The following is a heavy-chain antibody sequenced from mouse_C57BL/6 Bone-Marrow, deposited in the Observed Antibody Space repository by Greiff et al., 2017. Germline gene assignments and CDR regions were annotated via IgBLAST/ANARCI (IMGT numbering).Heavy chain of an antibody. CDR3: TGGYSTLGFDY. V-gene: IGHV6-6*01. Sequence: VTVEESGGGLVQPGGSMKLSCAASGFTFSDAWMDWVRQSPEKGLEWVAEIRNKANNHATYYAESVKGRFTISRDDSKSSVYLQMNSLRAEDTGIYYCTGGYSTLGFDYWGQGTTLTVSS. J-gene: IGHJ2*01. CDR2: IRNKANNHAT. D-gene: IGHD2-5*01. CDR1: GFTFSDAW.